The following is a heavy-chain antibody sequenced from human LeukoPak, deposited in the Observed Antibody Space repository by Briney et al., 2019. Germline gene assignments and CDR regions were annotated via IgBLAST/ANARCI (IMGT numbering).Heavy chain of an antibody. CDR3: ARPDLGDAFDI. J-gene: IGHJ3*02. V-gene: IGHV3-13*05. Sequence: GGSRRLSCAASGFTFSSYDMHWVRQATGKGLEWVSAIGTAGDPYYPGSVKGRFTISRENAKNSLYLQMNSLRAGDTAVYYCARPDLGDAFDIWGQGTMVTVSS. CDR2: IGTAGDP. CDR1: GFTFSSYD. D-gene: IGHD1-14*01.